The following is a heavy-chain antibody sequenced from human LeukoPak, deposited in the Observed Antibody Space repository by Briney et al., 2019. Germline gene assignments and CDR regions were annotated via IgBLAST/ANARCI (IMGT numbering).Heavy chain of an antibody. CDR2: IWYDGSNK. V-gene: IGHV3-33*08. J-gene: IGHJ4*02. CDR1: GFTFSSYA. D-gene: IGHD3-16*01. CDR3: AGGVSWWDY. Sequence: GGSLRLSCAASGFTFSSYAMHWVRQAPGKGLEWVAVIWYDGSNKYYGDSVKGRFTISRDNSKKTLYLQMNSLSAEDTAVYYCAGGVSWWDYWGQGTLVTVSS.